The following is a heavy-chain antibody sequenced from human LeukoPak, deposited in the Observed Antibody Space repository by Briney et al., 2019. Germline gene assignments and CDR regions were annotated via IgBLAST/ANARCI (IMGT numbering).Heavy chain of an antibody. CDR3: AKVAGYDFWSGYFDY. CDR2: IRYDGSNK. Sequence: GGSLRLSCAASGFTFSSYAMSWVRQAPGKGLEWVAFIRYDGSNKYYADSVKGRFTISRDNSKNTLYLQMNSLRAEDTAVYYCAKVAGYDFWSGYFDYWGQGTLVTVSS. CDR1: GFTFSSYA. D-gene: IGHD3-3*01. J-gene: IGHJ4*02. V-gene: IGHV3-30*02.